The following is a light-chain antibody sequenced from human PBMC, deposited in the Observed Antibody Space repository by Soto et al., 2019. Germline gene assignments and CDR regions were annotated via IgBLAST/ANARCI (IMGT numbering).Light chain of an antibody. CDR1: QRISTW. J-gene: IGKJ1*01. CDR3: QQYNSYLRT. Sequence: DLQMTQSPSTLSASVGDTVTITCRASQRISTWLAWYQQKPGKAPKLLIYKASNLESGVPSRFSGSGSGTEFTLTISSLQPEDFATYYCQQYNSYLRTFGQGTKVEIK. V-gene: IGKV1-5*03. CDR2: KAS.